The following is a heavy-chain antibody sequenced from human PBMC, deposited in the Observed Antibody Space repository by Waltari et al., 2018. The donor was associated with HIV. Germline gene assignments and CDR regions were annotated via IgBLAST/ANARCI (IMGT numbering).Heavy chain of an antibody. V-gene: IGHV4-34*01. D-gene: IGHD2-21*01. CDR3: ARSLDTVMDY. J-gene: IGHJ4*02. Sequence: QVQLQQWGAGLLKPSETLSLTCAVYGGSLSGDYGSWIRQPPGKGLEWIGEINQSGSTKYNPSLKSRVITSVDTSKIQFSLKLSSVTAADTAVYYCARSLDTVMDYWGQGTLVTVSS. CDR1: GGSLSGDY. CDR2: INQSGST.